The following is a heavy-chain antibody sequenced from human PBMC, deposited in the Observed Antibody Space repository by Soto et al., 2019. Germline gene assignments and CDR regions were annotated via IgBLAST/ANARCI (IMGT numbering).Heavy chain of an antibody. CDR3: ARCGSGWSQDY. D-gene: IGHD6-19*01. V-gene: IGHV1-18*01. Sequence: QVQLVQSGAEVKKPGASVKVSCKASGYTFSDYGLVWVRQAPGRGLEWMGWTNPNNDDAIYAQDLQGRVTMTTDKSTRTTYMELRSLRSDDTAVYYCARCGSGWSQDYWGQGTLVSVSS. J-gene: IGHJ4*02. CDR2: TNPNNDDA. CDR1: GYTFSDYG.